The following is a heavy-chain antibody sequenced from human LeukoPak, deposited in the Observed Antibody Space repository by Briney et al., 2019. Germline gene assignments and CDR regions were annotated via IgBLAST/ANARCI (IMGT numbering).Heavy chain of an antibody. V-gene: IGHV3-48*03. CDR2: ISSSGSSI. D-gene: IGHD6-19*01. J-gene: IGHJ4*02. CDR1: GFTFSSYE. Sequence: PGGSLRLSCAASGFTFSSYEMNWVRQAPGKGLEWVSFISSSGSSIYYADSVKGRFTISRDNAKNSLYLQMNSLRAEDTAVYYCARAVRRDDYWGQGTLVTASS. CDR3: ARAVRRDDY.